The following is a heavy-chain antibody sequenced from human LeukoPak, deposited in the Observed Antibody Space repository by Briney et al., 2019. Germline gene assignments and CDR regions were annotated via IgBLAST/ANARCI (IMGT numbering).Heavy chain of an antibody. CDR2: VFYSGTN. Sequence: SETLSLTCTVSGGSISSYYWSWIRQSPGKGLEWIAYVFYSGTNKYNPSLKSRVTLAVDTSKNQFFLKLNAVAAADTAIYYCARHDDWATGRYSLDYWGQGTLVTVSS. CDR1: GGSISSYY. V-gene: IGHV4-59*08. D-gene: IGHD1-26*01. J-gene: IGHJ4*02. CDR3: ARHDDWATGRYSLDY.